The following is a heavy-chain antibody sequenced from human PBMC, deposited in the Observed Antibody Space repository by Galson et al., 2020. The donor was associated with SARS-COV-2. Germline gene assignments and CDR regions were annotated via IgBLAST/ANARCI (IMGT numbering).Heavy chain of an antibody. CDR1: GFTFSDYY. CDR3: ARDATPAGTGLDYYYYGMDV. V-gene: IGHV3-11*06. CDR2: ISSSSSYT. J-gene: IGHJ6*02. D-gene: IGHD1-1*01. Sequence: GGSLRLSCAASGFTFSDYYMSWIRQAPGKGLEWVSYISSSSSYTNYADSVKGRFTISRDNAKNSLYLQMNSLRAEDTAVYYCARDATPAGTGLDYYYYGMDVWGQGTTVTVSS.